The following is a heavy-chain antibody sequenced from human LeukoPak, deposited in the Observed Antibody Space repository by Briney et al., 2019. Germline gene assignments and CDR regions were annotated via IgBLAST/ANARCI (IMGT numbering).Heavy chain of an antibody. J-gene: IGHJ4*02. CDR3: ARGRGVVRGVIIQDY. CDR2: ISATGGTT. Sequence: GGSLRLSCAASGFTFSNYVMSWVRQAPGKGLEWVSSISATGGTTYYADSVKGRCTISRDNSKSTLYLQMNSLRAEDTAVYYCARGRGVVRGVIIQDYWGQGTLVTVSS. CDR1: GFTFSNYV. D-gene: IGHD3-10*01. V-gene: IGHV3-23*01.